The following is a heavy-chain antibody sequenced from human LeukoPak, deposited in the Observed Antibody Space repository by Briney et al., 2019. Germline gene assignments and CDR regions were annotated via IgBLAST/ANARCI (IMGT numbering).Heavy chain of an antibody. D-gene: IGHD6-19*01. J-gene: IGHJ4*02. Sequence: GGSLRLSCVASGFSLSAYYMNWVRQAPGKGLEWVGRIKSKPDSYTTEYAASVEGRFIISRDDSENSLYLQMNSLKAEDTAVYYCATEGYSSGPDLENWGRGTLVTVSS. V-gene: IGHV3-72*01. CDR1: GFSLSAYY. CDR2: IKSKPDSYTT. CDR3: ATEGYSSGPDLEN.